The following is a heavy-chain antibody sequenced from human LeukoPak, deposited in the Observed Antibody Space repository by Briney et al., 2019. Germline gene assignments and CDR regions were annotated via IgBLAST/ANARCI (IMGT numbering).Heavy chain of an antibody. J-gene: IGHJ6*02. CDR2: ISAYNGNT. V-gene: IGHV1-18*01. D-gene: IGHD3-22*01. CDR1: GYTFISYG. CDR3: AREYYDSSGYTYYYYYYGMDV. Sequence: ASVKVSCKASGYTFISYGISWVRQAPGQGLEWMGWISAYNGNTNYAQKLQGRVTMTTDTSTSTAYMELRSLRSDDTAVYYCAREYYDSSGYTYYYYYYGMDVWGQGTTVTVSS.